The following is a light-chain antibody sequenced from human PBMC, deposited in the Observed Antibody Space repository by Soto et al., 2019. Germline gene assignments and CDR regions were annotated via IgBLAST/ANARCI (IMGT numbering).Light chain of an antibody. V-gene: IGLV6-57*04. CDR3: HSYDSSAHGV. J-gene: IGLJ3*02. CDR1: GGSIANNY. Sequence: NFMLTQPHSVSESPGKTVTISCTRSGGSIANNYVQWYQQRPGSAPTPVIYQDNERPSGVPARFSGSIDSSSNSASLTISGLRTEDEADYYCHSYDSSAHGVFGGGTKVTVL. CDR2: QDN.